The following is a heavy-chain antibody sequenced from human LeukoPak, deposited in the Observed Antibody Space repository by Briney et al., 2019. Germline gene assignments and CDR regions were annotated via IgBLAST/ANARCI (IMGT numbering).Heavy chain of an antibody. CDR2: IVHSGCT. Sequence: SETLSLTCDVYGGSFSGFYWNWIHQPPGKGLEWIGEIVHSGCTNYNPSLKSRVTMSVDTSKNQFSLELSSVTASDTAVYYCAKNSLIDPAADDYYYGMDVWGQGITVTVSS. J-gene: IGHJ6*02. CDR3: AKNSLIDPAADDYYYGMDV. D-gene: IGHD2-2*01. CDR1: GGSFSGFY. V-gene: IGHV4-34*12.